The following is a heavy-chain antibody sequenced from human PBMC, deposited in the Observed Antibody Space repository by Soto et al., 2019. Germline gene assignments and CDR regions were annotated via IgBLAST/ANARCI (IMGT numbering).Heavy chain of an antibody. CDR2: FDPEDGET. CDR3: ATDGIPHMITFGGVIVTAFDI. Sequence: ASVKVSCTVSGYTLTELSMHWVRQAPGKGLEWMGGFDPEDGETIYAQKFQGRVTMTEDTSTDTAYMELSSLRSEDTAVYYCATDGIPHMITFGGVIVTAFDIWGQGTMVTVSS. D-gene: IGHD3-16*02. J-gene: IGHJ3*02. V-gene: IGHV1-24*01. CDR1: GYTLTELS.